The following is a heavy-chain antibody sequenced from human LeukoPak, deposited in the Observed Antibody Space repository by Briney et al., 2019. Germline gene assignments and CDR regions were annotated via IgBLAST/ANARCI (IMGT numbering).Heavy chain of an antibody. V-gene: IGHV4-34*01. CDR2: INHSGST. CDR3: ARRGVTMVRGVITYYFDY. CDR1: GGSFSGYY. Sequence: SETLSLTCDVYGGSFSGYYWSWIRQPPGKGLEWIGEINHSGSTNYNPSLKSRVTISVDTSKNQFSLKLSSVTAADTAVYYCARRGVTMVRGVITYYFDYWGQGTLVTVSS. J-gene: IGHJ4*02. D-gene: IGHD3-10*01.